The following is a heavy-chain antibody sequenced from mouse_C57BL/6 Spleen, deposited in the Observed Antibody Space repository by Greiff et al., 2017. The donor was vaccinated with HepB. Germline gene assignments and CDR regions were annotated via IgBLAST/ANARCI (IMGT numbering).Heavy chain of an antibody. Sequence: EVHLVESGPELVKPGASVKMSCKASGYTFTDYNMHWVKQSHGKSLEWIGYINPNNGGTSYNQKFKGKATLTVNKSSRTAYMELRSLTSEDSAVFYCARQGGLTTVVATDYWGQGTTLTVSS. CDR2: INPNNGGT. CDR3: ARQGGLTTVVATDY. V-gene: IGHV1-22*01. J-gene: IGHJ2*01. D-gene: IGHD1-1*01. CDR1: GYTFTDYN.